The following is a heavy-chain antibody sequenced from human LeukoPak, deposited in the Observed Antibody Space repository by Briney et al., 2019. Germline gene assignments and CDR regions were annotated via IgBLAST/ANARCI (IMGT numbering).Heavy chain of an antibody. Sequence: PSETLSLTCAVSGYSISSGYHWGWIRQPPGKGLEWLGSVYHSGSTFYNPSLRSRVTMSVDTSQNQFSLMPSSVTATDTAVYYCVRFITASIADYWGQGTLVTVSS. J-gene: IGHJ4*02. V-gene: IGHV4-38-2*01. CDR1: GYSISSGYH. CDR3: VRFITASIADY. CDR2: VYHSGST. D-gene: IGHD1-20*01.